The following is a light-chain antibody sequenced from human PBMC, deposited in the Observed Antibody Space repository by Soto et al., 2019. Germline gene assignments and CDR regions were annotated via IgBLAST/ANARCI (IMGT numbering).Light chain of an antibody. J-gene: IGKJ1*01. Sequence: DIVMTQSPLSRPVTPGEPASISCMSSQSLLHSNGYNYLDWYLQKPGQSPQLLIYLGSNRASGVPDRFSGSGSGTDSTLKISRVEAEDVGVYYCMQALQTPPTFGQGTKVDIK. CDR3: MQALQTPPT. CDR2: LGS. CDR1: QSLLHSNGYNY. V-gene: IGKV2-28*01.